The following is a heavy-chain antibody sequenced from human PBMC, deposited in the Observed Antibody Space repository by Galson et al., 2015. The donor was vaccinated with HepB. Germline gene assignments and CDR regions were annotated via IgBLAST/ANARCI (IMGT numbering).Heavy chain of an antibody. V-gene: IGHV4-4*02. D-gene: IGHD1-26*01. CDR3: ARRGSYYAFDI. CDR1: GGSISGSNW. J-gene: IGHJ3*02. Sequence: TLSLTCTVSGGSISGSNWWSWVRQPPGKGLEWIGEIYHSGSTNYNPSLKSRVTISVDKSKNQFSLKLGSVTAADTAVYYCARRGSYYAFDIWGQGTMVTVSS. CDR2: IYHSGST.